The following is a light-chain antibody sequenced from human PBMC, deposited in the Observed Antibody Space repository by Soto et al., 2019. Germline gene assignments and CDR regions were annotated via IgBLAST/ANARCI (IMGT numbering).Light chain of an antibody. CDR3: RSYTSSTTSVV. Sequence: QSVLTQPASVSGSPGQSITISCTGTSSDVGGHKYVSWYQQHPDKAPKVLIFEVSNRPSGISNRFSGSKSGNTASLTISGLQAEDEADYYCRSYTSSTTSVVFGGGTKLTVL. V-gene: IGLV2-14*01. J-gene: IGLJ2*01. CDR1: SSDVGGHKY. CDR2: EVS.